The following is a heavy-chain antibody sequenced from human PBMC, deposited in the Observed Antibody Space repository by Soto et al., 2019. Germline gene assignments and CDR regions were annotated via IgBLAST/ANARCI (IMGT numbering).Heavy chain of an antibody. Sequence: SETLSLTCTVSGGSVHNGSYYWSWLRQPPGKGLEWIGYIYYTGTTNYNPSLKSHVTISVDTSKNQFSLKVKSVSAADTAAYFCARNSRGYIYGYYFDSWGQGTLVNVSS. CDR2: IYYTGTT. V-gene: IGHV4-61*01. CDR3: ARNSRGYIYGYYFDS. CDR1: GGSVHNGSYY. J-gene: IGHJ4*02. D-gene: IGHD5-18*01.